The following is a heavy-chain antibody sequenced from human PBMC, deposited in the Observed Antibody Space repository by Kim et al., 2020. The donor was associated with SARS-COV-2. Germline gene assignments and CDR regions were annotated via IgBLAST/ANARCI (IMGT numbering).Heavy chain of an antibody. J-gene: IGHJ5*02. V-gene: IGHV1-69*04. D-gene: IGHD3-10*01. Sequence: SVKVSCKASGGTFSSYAISWVRQAPGQGLEWMGRIIPILGIANYAQKFQGRVTITADKSTSTAYMELSSLRSEDTAVYYCARDPPRITMVRGVMGWFDPWGQGTLVTVSS. CDR1: GGTFSSYA. CDR3: ARDPPRITMVRGVMGWFDP. CDR2: IIPILGIA.